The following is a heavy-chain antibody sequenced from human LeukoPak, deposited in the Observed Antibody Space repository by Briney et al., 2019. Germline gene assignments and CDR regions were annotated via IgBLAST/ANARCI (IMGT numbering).Heavy chain of an antibody. CDR2: INPNSGGT. V-gene: IGHV1-2*02. CDR3: ARYRGYSYGYDV. CDR1: GYTFTGYY. D-gene: IGHD5-18*01. J-gene: IGHJ4*02. Sequence: ASVKVSSKASGYTFTGYYMHWVRQAPGQGLEWMGWINPNSGGTNYAQKFQGRVTMTRDTSISTAYMELSRLRSDDTAVYYCARYRGYSYGYDVWGQGTLVTVSS.